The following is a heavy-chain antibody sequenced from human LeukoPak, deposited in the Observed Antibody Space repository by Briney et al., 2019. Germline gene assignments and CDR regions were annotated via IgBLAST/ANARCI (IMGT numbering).Heavy chain of an antibody. J-gene: IGHJ5*02. D-gene: IGHD2-21*02. CDR1: GGSISSYY. Sequence: SETLSLTCTVSGGSISSYYWSWIRQPAGKGLEWIGRIYTSGSTNYNPSLKSRITMSVDTSKNQFSLKLSSVTAADTAVYYCARDRAYCGGDCYDGFDPWGQGTLVTVSS. V-gene: IGHV4-4*07. CDR3: ARDRAYCGGDCYDGFDP. CDR2: IYTSGST.